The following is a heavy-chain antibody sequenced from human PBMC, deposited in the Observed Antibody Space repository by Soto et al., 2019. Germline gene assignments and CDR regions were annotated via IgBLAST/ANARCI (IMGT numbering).Heavy chain of an antibody. CDR3: ARSTRGVAAAPYYFDY. CDR2: INPNSGGT. D-gene: IGHD6-13*01. CDR1: GYTFTGYY. V-gene: IGHV1-2*02. Sequence: SVKVSCKASGYTFTGYYMHWVRQAPGQGLEWMGWINPNSGGTNYAQKFQGRVTMTRDTSISTAYMELSRLRSDDTAVYYCARSTRGVAAAPYYFDYWGQGTLVTVSS. J-gene: IGHJ4*02.